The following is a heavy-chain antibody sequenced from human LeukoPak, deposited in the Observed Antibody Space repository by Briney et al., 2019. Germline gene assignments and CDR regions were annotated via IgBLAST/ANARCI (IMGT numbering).Heavy chain of an antibody. CDR1: GGTFRSYA. CDR3: ARSRLGGIAAHLYYFDY. D-gene: IGHD6-13*01. J-gene: IGHJ4*02. CDR2: IIPIFGTA. Sequence: SVKVSCKASGGTFRSYAISWVRQAPGQGLEWMGGIIPIFGTANYAQKLQGRVTITADESPSTAYMELSSLRSEDAAVYYSARSRLGGIAAHLYYFDYWGQGTLVTVSS. V-gene: IGHV1-69*01.